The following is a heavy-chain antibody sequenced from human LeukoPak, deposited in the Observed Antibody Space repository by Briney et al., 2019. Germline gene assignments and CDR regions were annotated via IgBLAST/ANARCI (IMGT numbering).Heavy chain of an antibody. D-gene: IGHD2-2*01. Sequence: PSETLSCTCAVYGGSFSGYYWSWLRQPPGKGLEWIGEINHSGSTNYNPSLKSRVTISVDTSKNQFSLKLSSVTAADTAVYYCARGRREYQLLFMSVDYWGQGTLVTVSS. V-gene: IGHV4-34*01. CDR2: INHSGST. CDR3: ARGRREYQLLFMSVDY. J-gene: IGHJ4*02. CDR1: GGSFSGYY.